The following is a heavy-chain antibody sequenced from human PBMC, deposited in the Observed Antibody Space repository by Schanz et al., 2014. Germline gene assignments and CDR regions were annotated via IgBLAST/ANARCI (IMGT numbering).Heavy chain of an antibody. J-gene: IGHJ4*02. Sequence: QVKLVESGGGVVQPGRSLRLSCAASGFTFSENAMHWVRQTPGKGLEWVAVVSYNGRRKYYADSVKGRFTISRDNSKNTLYLEMNRVGFEDTAVYYCARDEVAVAGLLSSFDYWGQGTLVTVSS. CDR2: VSYNGRRK. D-gene: IGHD6-19*01. V-gene: IGHV3-30*04. CDR3: ARDEVAVAGLLSSFDY. CDR1: GFTFSENA.